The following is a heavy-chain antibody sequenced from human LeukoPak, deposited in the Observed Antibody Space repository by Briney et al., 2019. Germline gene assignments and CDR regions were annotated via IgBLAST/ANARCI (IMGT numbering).Heavy chain of an antibody. CDR1: GFTFSRYT. CDR3: ARDASPYDSINWFDP. Sequence: GGFLRLSCAASGFTFSRYTMNWVRQVPGKGLEWVSSISGTSSYRYYAESVKGRFSISRDDATNSVYLQMNSLRVEDTALYYCARDASPYDSINWFDPWGQGTLVTVSS. CDR2: ISGTSSYR. V-gene: IGHV3-21*01. J-gene: IGHJ5*02. D-gene: IGHD3-3*01.